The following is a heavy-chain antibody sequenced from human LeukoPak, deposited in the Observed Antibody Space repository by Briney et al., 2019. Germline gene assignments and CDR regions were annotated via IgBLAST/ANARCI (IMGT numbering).Heavy chain of an antibody. D-gene: IGHD3-22*01. CDR1: GFTFSSYS. Sequence: PGGFLRLSCAASGFTFSSYSMNWVRQAPGKGLEWVSSISSSSSYIYYADSVKGRFTISRDNTKNSLYLQMNSLRAEDTAVYYCARDRGSGYYSDNYFDYWGQGTLVTVSS. CDR3: ARDRGSGYYSDNYFDY. CDR2: ISSSSSYI. V-gene: IGHV3-21*01. J-gene: IGHJ4*02.